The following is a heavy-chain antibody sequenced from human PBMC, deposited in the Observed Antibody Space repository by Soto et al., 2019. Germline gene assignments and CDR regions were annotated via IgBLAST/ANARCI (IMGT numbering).Heavy chain of an antibody. CDR3: AREDPDVNIVNFDYYYYMDV. Sequence: QVQLVQSGAEVKKPGSSVKFSCKASGGTFSSYTISWVRQAPGPGLEWMGRIIPFLGIANYAQKFQGRVTITADKSTSTAYMELSSLRSEDTAVYYCAREDPDVNIVNFDYYYYMDVWGKGATVTV. V-gene: IGHV1-69*08. D-gene: IGHD5-12*01. CDR1: GGTFSSYT. J-gene: IGHJ6*03. CDR2: IIPFLGIA.